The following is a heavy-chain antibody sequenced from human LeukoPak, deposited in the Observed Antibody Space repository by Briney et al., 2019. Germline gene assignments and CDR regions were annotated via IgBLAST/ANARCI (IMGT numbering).Heavy chain of an antibody. CDR3: AKDRNFYDSSGSYYWDY. J-gene: IGHJ4*02. D-gene: IGHD3-22*01. CDR1: GFTLSSYW. CDR2: IDNDGSRT. Sequence: GGSLRLSCAASGFTLSSYWMHWVRQAPGKGLVWVSRIDNDGSRTNYADSVKGRFTISRDNAKNTLYLQMNSLRAEDTAVYFCAKDRNFYDSSGSYYWDYWGQGTLVTVSS. V-gene: IGHV3-74*01.